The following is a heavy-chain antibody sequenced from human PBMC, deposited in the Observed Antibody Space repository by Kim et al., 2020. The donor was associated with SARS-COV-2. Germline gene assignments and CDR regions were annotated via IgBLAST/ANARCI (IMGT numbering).Heavy chain of an antibody. CDR1: GYSLTSYW. D-gene: IGHD6-13*01. J-gene: IGHJ5*02. CDR3: VRSNSSSWYHWFDP. CDR2: IYPGYSDT. Sequence: GESLKISCKGSGYSLTSYWIGWVRQMPGKGLEWMGIIYPGYSDTRYSPSFQGQVTISADKSISTAYLQWSSLKASDTAMYYCVRSNSSSWYHWFDPWGQGTLVTVSS. V-gene: IGHV5-51*01.